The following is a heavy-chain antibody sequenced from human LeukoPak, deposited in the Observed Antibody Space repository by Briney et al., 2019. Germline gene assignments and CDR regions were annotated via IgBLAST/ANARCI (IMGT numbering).Heavy chain of an antibody. CDR1: GYTFTSYG. D-gene: IGHD3-22*01. CDR3: ARTLVVINDAFDI. CDR2: INPNSGDT. Sequence: ASVKVSCKASGYTFTSYGISWVRQAPGQGLEWMGWINPNSGDTNYAQKFQGRVSMTGDTSISTAYMELSRLRSDDTAVYYCARTLVVINDAFDIWGQGTMVTASS. V-gene: IGHV1-2*02. J-gene: IGHJ3*02.